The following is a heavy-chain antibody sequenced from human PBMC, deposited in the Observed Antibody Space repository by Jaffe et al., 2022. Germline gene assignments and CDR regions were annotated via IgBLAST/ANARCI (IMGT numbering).Heavy chain of an antibody. V-gene: IGHV4-34*01. D-gene: IGHD4-17*01. CDR1: GGSFSGYY. CDR2: INHSGST. CDR3: ARPPSYGRKGYFDL. J-gene: IGHJ2*01. Sequence: QVQLQQWGAGLLKPSETLSLTCAVYGGSFSGYYWSWIRQPPGKGLEWIGEINHSGSTNYNPSLKSRVTISVDTSKNQFSLKLSSVTAADTAVYYCARPPSYGRKGYFDLWGRGTLVTVSS.